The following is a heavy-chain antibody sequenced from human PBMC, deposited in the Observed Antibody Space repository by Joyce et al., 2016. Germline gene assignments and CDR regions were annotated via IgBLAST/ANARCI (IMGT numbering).Heavy chain of an antibody. CDR1: GGSISSRSNF. J-gene: IGHJ4*02. Sequence: QLQLQESGPGLVKPSETLSLTCTVSGGSISSRSNFWGWIRQPPGKGLEGSGSIYYNGSTYDNPSLRGRVMISLETSKSQFSLRLSSVTAADTAVYYCAREGGPTENTTNFDYWGQGILVTVSS. CDR3: AREGGPTENTTNFDY. CDR2: IYYNGST. D-gene: IGHD2/OR15-2a*01. V-gene: IGHV4-39*07.